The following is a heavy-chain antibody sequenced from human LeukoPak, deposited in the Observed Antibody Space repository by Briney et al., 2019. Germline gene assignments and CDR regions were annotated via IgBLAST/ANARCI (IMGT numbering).Heavy chain of an antibody. CDR2: LSAGGTTE. Sequence: GGSLRLSCAASGFTFDSHAMTWVRQGPGRGLEWVSSLSAGGTTEYNSNSVKGRFTISRDNSKNTLYLQMNSLRVEDSGLYYCAKDWNYGSYFDYWGQGTLVTVSS. CDR1: GFTFDSHA. J-gene: IGHJ4*02. V-gene: IGHV3-23*01. D-gene: IGHD1-7*01. CDR3: AKDWNYGSYFDY.